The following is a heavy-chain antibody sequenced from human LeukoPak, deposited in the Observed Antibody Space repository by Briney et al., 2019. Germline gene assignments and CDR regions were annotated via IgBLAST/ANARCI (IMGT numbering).Heavy chain of an antibody. J-gene: IGHJ4*02. CDR3: ARGGTFVSDY. Sequence: GGSLRLSCAASGFTFSRFWMSWVRQAPGKGLEWVANIKADGSEKYYVDSMKGRFTVSRDNAKNSLYLQMDSLRAEDTAVYYCARGGTFVSDYWGQRTLVTVSS. D-gene: IGHD1-1*01. CDR2: IKADGSEK. V-gene: IGHV3-7*01. CDR1: GFTFSRFW.